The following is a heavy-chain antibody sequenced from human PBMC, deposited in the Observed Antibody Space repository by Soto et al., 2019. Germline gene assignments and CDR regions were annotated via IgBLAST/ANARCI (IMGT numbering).Heavy chain of an antibody. CDR3: ESGERFSDRFDP. CDR1: CGTISGYY. CDR2: IYSSLNT. V-gene: IGHV4-4*07. J-gene: IGHJ5*02. Sequence: PSETLSLTCSVSCGTISGYYLTWILQPAGKVLDLIGRIYSSLNTKYDPSLQSRVTMSLDTSNNKLSLRLTSVTAADTAVYYFESGERFSDRFDPSGQGALVTVSS.